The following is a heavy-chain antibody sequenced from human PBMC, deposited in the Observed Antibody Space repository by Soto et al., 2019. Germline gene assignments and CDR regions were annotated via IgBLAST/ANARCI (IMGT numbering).Heavy chain of an antibody. D-gene: IGHD3-10*01. CDR2: INAGNGNT. V-gene: IGHV1-3*01. CDR1: GYTFTSYA. Sequence: SVKFACKAAGYTFTSYAMHWVRQAPGQRLEWMGWINAGNGNTKYSQKFQGRVTITRETSASTAYMELSSLRSEDTAVYYCARFGILPYYYGMDVCGQGATVSVSS. J-gene: IGHJ6*02. CDR3: ARFGILPYYYGMDV.